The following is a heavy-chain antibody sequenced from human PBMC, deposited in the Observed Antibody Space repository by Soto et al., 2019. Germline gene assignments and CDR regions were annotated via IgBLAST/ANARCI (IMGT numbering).Heavy chain of an antibody. CDR2: ISYDGSNK. Sequence: QVQLVESGGGVVQPGRSLRLSCAASGFTFSSYAMHWVRQAPGKGLEWVAVISYDGSNKYYADSVKGRFTISRDNSKNTLYLQMNSLRAEDTAVYYCARVFFGGNWYFDLWGRGTLVTVSS. V-gene: IGHV3-30-3*01. CDR3: ARVFFGGNWYFDL. J-gene: IGHJ2*01. D-gene: IGHD2-15*01. CDR1: GFTFSSYA.